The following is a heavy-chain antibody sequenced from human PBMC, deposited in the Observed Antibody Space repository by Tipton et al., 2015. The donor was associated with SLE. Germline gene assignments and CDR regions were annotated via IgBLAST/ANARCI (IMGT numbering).Heavy chain of an antibody. CDR1: GFTYSGYA. J-gene: IGHJ4*02. V-gene: IGHV3-33*01. Sequence: SGFTYSGYAMHWVRQAPGKGLEWVAFIRADGSNKDYADSVKGRFTISRDNSKNSLYLQMNGLRAEDTAVYYYARSPVDYWNGYSAWGQGTLVTVSS. CDR3: ARSPVDYWNGYSA. CDR2: IRADGSNK. D-gene: IGHD3-3*01.